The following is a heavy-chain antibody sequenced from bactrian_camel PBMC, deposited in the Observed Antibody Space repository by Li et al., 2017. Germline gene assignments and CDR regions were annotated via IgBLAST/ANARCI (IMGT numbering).Heavy chain of an antibody. CDR1: GFTFNSYG. CDR3: VTGEFGFGAY. Sequence: VQLVESGGGLVQPGGSLRLSCAASGFTFNSYGMTWVRQAPGKGLEWVSGMDSDGTYTYYTDGRFTISRDNAKNTLYLQMNSLKFEDTALYYSVTGEFGFGAYWGQGTQVTVS. CDR2: MDSDGTYT. D-gene: IGHD1*01. V-gene: IGHV3S6*01. J-gene: IGHJ4*01.